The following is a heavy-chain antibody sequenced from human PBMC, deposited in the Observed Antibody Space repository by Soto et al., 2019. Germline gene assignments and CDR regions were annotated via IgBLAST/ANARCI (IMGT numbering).Heavy chain of an antibody. CDR1: GFSFGDYA. CDR3: SRDGAATLTSYYSDY. D-gene: IGHD3-9*01. CDR2: IRSKTYGATT. V-gene: IGHV3-49*03. Sequence: EVQLVESGGGLVQPGRSLRLSCTASGFSFGDYAMSWFRQAPGKGLEWVGFIRSKTYGATTEYAASVKGRFTISRDDSXXIAHLQMDSLKTEDTAMYYCSRDGAATLTSYYSDYWGQGTLVTVSS. J-gene: IGHJ4*02.